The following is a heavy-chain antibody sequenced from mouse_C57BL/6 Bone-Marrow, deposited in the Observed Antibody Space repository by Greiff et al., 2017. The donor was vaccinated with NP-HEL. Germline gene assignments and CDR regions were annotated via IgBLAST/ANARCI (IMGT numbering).Heavy chain of an antibody. D-gene: IGHD2-5*01. CDR3: ARSDYSNYFDY. CDR1: GYTFTSYW. J-gene: IGHJ2*01. Sequence: QVQLQQPVAELVRPGSSVKLSCKASGYTFTSYWMDWVKQRPGQGLEWIGNIYPSDSETHYNQKFKDKATLTVDKSSSTAYMQLSSLTSEDSAVYYCARSDYSNYFDYWGQGTTLTVSS. CDR2: IYPSDSET. V-gene: IGHV1-61*01.